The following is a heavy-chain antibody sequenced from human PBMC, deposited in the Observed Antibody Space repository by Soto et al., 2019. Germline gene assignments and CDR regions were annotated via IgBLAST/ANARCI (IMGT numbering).Heavy chain of an antibody. D-gene: IGHD4-17*01. CDR3: GGQDYGAKGYYFEN. J-gene: IGHJ4*02. CDR1: NGSISSRSSY. CDR2: IYYIGNT. V-gene: IGHV4-39*01. Sequence: QLQLQESGSGLVKPSETLSLTCIVSNGSISSRSSYWGWIRQTPGKGLEWIGSIYYIGNTYYNPSLKRRVTISIDTSKTQFSPKMNSVTAAETAVYFCGGQDYGAKGYYFENWGQGALVTVSS.